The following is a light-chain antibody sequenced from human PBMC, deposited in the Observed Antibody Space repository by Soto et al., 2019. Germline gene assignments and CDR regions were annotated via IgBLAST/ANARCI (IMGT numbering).Light chain of an antibody. J-gene: IGLJ3*02. CDR3: QAYDYTLTASV. V-gene: IGLV1-40*01. CDR1: TSNLGAGYD. CDR2: GNR. Sequence: QSVLTQPPSVSGAPGQRVTLSSTGKTSNLGAGYDVHWYQQLPGAAPKLVIFGNRNRPSGVPERFSGSKSGTSASLAITGLQAEDEADYYCQAYDYTLTASVFGGGTKVTVL.